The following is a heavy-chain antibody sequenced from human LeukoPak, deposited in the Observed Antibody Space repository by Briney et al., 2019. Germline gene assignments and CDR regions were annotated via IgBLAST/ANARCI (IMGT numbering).Heavy chain of an antibody. V-gene: IGHV3-30*02. J-gene: IGHJ6*04. Sequence: PGGSLRLSCAASGFTFSSYGMHWVRQAPGKGLEWVAFIRYDGSNKYYADSVKGRFTISRDNSKNTLYLQMNSLRAEDTAVYYCAKDFWDIVVVPAMGMDVWGKGTTVTVSS. CDR3: AKDFWDIVVVPAMGMDV. D-gene: IGHD2-2*01. CDR1: GFTFSSYG. CDR2: IRYDGSNK.